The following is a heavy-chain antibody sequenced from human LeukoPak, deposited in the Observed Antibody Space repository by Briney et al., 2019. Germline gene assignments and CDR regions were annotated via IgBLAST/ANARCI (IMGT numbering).Heavy chain of an antibody. CDR1: GYTFTGYY. Sequence: GASVKVSCKASGYTFTGYYMHWVRQAPGQGLEWMGWINPNGGDTKYAEKFQGRVTMTRDTSISTAYMELSRLTSDDTAVYFCTNTDILTDFDYWGQGTLVTVSS. J-gene: IGHJ4*02. D-gene: IGHD3-9*01. CDR3: TNTDILTDFDY. CDR2: INPNGGDT. V-gene: IGHV1-2*02.